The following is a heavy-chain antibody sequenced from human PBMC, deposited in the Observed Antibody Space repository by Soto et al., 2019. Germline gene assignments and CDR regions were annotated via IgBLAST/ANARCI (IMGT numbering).Heavy chain of an antibody. J-gene: IGHJ4*02. CDR3: ASGDVLSWAY. CDR1: GYTFTGYY. Sequence: QVQLVQYGAEVKKPGASVKVSCKASGYTFTGYYMHWVRQAPGQGLEWMGWINPNSDGTNFAQKFQGWGTMTSDSAISTAYMELSRLRSDDAAVYYCASGDVLSWAYWGQGTLVTVSS. CDR2: INPNSDGT. D-gene: IGHD1-26*01. V-gene: IGHV1-2*04.